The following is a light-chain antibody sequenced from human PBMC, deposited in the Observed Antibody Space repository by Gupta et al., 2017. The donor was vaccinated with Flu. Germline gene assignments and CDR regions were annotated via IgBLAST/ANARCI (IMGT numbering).Light chain of an antibody. J-gene: IGKJ2*01. CDR3: QQDDSYPPT. CDR1: QGFSGW. V-gene: IGKV1-5*03. Sequence: PSTLSAFVGDTVTITCRASQGFSGWLAWYQQKPGKAPKILIYEASNLKSGVPSRFSGSGSGIEFTLTIRSLQPEDIATYYCQQDDSYPPTFGQGTKLEIK. CDR2: EAS.